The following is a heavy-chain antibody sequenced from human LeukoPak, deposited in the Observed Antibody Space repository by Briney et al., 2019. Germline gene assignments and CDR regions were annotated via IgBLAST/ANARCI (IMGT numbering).Heavy chain of an antibody. CDR1: GFTFSSYS. J-gene: IGHJ6*03. Sequence: PGGSLRLSCAASGFTFSSYSMSWVRQGPGKGLECVSGINWNGGRTGYADSVKGRFTISRDNAKNSLYLQMNSLRVEDTALYYCARGSGRHYYYYYMDVWGKGTTVTVSS. D-gene: IGHD3-10*01. V-gene: IGHV3-20*04. CDR3: ARGSGRHYYYYYMDV. CDR2: INWNGGRT.